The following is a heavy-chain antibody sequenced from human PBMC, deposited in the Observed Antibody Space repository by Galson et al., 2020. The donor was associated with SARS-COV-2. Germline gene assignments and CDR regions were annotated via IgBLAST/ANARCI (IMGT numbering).Heavy chain of an antibody. Sequence: TGGSLRLSCAASGFTFSSYGMHWVRQAPGKGLEWVAVIWYDGSNKYYADSVKGRFTISRDNSKNTLYLQMNSLRAEDTAVYYCARGAYSSSWPEYYFYGMDVWGQGATVTVSS. J-gene: IGHJ6*02. V-gene: IGHV3-33*01. D-gene: IGHD6-13*01. CDR2: IWYDGSNK. CDR1: GFTFSSYG. CDR3: ARGAYSSSWPEYYFYGMDV.